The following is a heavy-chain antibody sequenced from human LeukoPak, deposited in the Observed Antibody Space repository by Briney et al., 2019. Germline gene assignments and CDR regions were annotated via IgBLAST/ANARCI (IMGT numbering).Heavy chain of an antibody. V-gene: IGHV4-34*01. CDR1: GGSFSGYY. CDR2: INHSGST. CDR3: ASQGHHGKIVGTTLSYFYMDV. J-gene: IGHJ6*03. D-gene: IGHD1-26*01. Sequence: PTETLSLTCAVYGGSFSGYYWSWIRQPPGKGLEWIGEINHSGSTNYNPSLKSRVTISVDTSKNQFSLKLSSVTAADTAFYYCASQGHHGKIVGTTLSYFYMDVWGKGTTVTVSS.